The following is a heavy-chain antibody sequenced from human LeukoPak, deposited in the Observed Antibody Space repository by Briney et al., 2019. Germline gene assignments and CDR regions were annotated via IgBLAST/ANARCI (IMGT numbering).Heavy chain of an antibody. CDR3: ARDGGCSGYDYLAVGYYFDY. J-gene: IGHJ4*02. V-gene: IGHV4-4*07. D-gene: IGHD5-12*01. CDR2: IYTSGST. Sequence: SETLSLTCTVSGGSISSYYWSWIRQPAGKGLEWIGRIYTSGSTNYNPSLKSRVTMSVDTSKNQFSLKLSSVTAADTAVYYCARDGGCSGYDYLAVGYYFDYWGQGTLVTVSS. CDR1: GGSISSYY.